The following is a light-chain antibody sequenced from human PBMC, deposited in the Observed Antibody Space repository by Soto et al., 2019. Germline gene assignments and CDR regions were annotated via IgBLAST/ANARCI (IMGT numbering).Light chain of an antibody. CDR1: QSVGKN. V-gene: IGKV3-15*01. Sequence: ERVMTQSPATLSVSPGERVTLSCRVSQSVGKNLAWYQQKPGQAPRLLIYGASTRATGIPARFSGSGSGTEFTLTFSSLQSEDFAIYYCQQYDYWPWTFGQGTKVEIK. CDR3: QQYDYWPWT. CDR2: GAS. J-gene: IGKJ1*01.